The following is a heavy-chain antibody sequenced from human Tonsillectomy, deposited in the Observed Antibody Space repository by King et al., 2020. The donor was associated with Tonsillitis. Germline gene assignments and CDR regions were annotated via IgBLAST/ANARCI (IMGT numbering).Heavy chain of an antibody. D-gene: IGHD2-8*01. V-gene: IGHV3-74*01. Sequence: VQLVESGGNLVQPGGSLRLSCAASGFTFSSYWIHWVRKAPGKGLVWVSCISGDGGTTRYADSGKGRFTISRDNAKNTLYLQMNSLRVEDTAVYYCARGRVYSDSWGQGTLVTVSP. J-gene: IGHJ5*01. CDR3: ARGRVYSDS. CDR2: ISGDGGTT. CDR1: GFTFSSYW.